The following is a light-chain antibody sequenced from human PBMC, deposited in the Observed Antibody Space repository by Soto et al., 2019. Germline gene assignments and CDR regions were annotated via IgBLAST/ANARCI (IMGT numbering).Light chain of an antibody. Sequence: DLPLTQAPASLSASVGDRVTITCRASQSIRSYLNWYQQKQGKAPKLLIYAASSLQTGVSSRFSGIGSGTNFTITISNLQPEDGETDEGQQQYITPWTFSQGTKVDNK. CDR3: QQQYITPWT. J-gene: IGKJ1*01. V-gene: IGKV1-39*01. CDR1: QSIRSY. CDR2: AAS.